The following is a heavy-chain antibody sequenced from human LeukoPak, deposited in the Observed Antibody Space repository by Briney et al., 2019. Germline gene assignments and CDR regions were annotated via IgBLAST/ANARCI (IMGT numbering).Heavy chain of an antibody. V-gene: IGHV1-18*01. Sequence: ASVKVSCKASGYTFSSYDISWVRQAPGQGLGWMGWISAYNGNTNYAQKLQGRVTMTTDTSTSTAYLELRSLRSDDTAVYYCARDDLVRGPGYWGQGTLVTVSS. CDR2: ISAYNGNT. CDR3: ARDDLVRGPGY. J-gene: IGHJ4*02. D-gene: IGHD3-10*01. CDR1: GYTFSSYD.